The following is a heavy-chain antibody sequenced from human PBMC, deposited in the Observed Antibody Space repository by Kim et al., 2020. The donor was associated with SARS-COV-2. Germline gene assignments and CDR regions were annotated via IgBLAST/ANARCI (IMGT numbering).Heavy chain of an antibody. CDR3: AKPVRPNYYYGMDV. Sequence: GGSLRLSCAASGFTFSSYAMSWVRQAPGKGLEWVSVIYSGESSTYYADSVKGRFTISRDNSKNTLYLQMNSLRAEDTAVYYCAKPVRPNYYYGMDVWGQGTTVTVSS. CDR2: IYSGESST. CDR1: GFTFSSYA. J-gene: IGHJ6*02. D-gene: IGHD3-10*01. V-gene: IGHV3-23*03.